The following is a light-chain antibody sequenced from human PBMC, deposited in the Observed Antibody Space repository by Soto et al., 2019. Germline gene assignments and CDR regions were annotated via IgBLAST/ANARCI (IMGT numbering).Light chain of an antibody. CDR1: QSVSSY. CDR2: DAS. Sequence: EIVLTQSPATLSLSPGERANLSCRASQSVSSYLAWYQQKPGQAPRLLIYDASNRATGIPARFSGSGSGTDFTLTISSLEPVDFAVYYCQQRSNWVFTFGPGTKVDIK. CDR3: QQRSNWVFT. V-gene: IGKV3-11*01. J-gene: IGKJ3*01.